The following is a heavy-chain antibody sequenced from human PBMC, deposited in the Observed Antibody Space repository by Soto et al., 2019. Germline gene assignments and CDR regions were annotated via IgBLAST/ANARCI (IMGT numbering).Heavy chain of an antibody. V-gene: IGHV4-59*01. D-gene: IGHD3-22*01. CDR2: LYYGRSA. CDR1: GDYISTYF. J-gene: IGHJ4*02. CDR3: ALRSLAVVPEY. Sequence: PSETLSLTCTVSGDYISTYFCMWIRQPPGKGLESIGYLYYGRSANYNPSPKSRVTLSVDTSTNQCSLTLSSMTAADTAVYYCALRSLAVVPEYWGQGTLVTVS.